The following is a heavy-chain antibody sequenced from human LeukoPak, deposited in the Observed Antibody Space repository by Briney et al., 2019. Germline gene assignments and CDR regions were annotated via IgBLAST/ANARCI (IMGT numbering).Heavy chain of an antibody. CDR3: AKGGMATAYYFDY. V-gene: IGHV1-69*04. Sequence: SVKVSCKASGGTFSSYAISWVRQAPGQGLEWMGRIIPILGIANYAQKFQGRVTITADKSTSTAYMELSSLRSEDTAVYYCAKGGMATAYYFDYWGQGTLVAVSS. CDR1: GGTFSSYA. J-gene: IGHJ4*02. D-gene: IGHD5-24*01. CDR2: IIPILGIA.